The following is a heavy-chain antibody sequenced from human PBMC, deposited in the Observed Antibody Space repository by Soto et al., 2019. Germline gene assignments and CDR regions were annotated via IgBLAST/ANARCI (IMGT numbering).Heavy chain of an antibody. CDR1: GFTFSSYA. V-gene: IGHV3-23*01. Sequence: EVQLLESGGGLVQPGGSLRLSCAASGFTFSSYAMSWVRQAPGKGLEWVSSVSGSGGSTYYADSVKGRFTISRDNSKNTLYLQMNSLRAEDTAVYYCATDPAQFQLLGATWFDPCGQGTLVIVSS. CDR2: VSGSGGST. CDR3: ATDPAQFQLLGATWFDP. J-gene: IGHJ5*02. D-gene: IGHD2-2*01.